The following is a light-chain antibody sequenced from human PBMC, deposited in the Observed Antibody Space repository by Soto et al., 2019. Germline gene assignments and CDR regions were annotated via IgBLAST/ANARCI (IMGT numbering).Light chain of an antibody. Sequence: QSALTQPASVSGSPGQSITISCTGSSSDVGSYNLVSWYQQHPGNAPKLMIYEVSKRPSGVSSRFSGSKSVNTASLTISGLQAEDVSDYYCSAYASGSTFYVFGTGTKLTVL. J-gene: IGLJ1*01. CDR2: EVS. CDR3: SAYASGSTFYV. V-gene: IGLV2-23*02. CDR1: SSDVGSYNL.